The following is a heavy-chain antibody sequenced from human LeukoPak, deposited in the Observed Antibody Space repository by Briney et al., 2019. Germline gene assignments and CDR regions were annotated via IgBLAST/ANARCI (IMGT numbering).Heavy chain of an antibody. D-gene: IGHD2-2*02. CDR1: GYTFTSYD. CDR2: MNPNGGNT. CDR3: ARVGPGYCSSTSCYTIGYYYGMDV. Sequence: ASVKVSCKASGYTFTSYDINWVRQATGQGLEWMGWMNPNGGNTGYAQKFQGRVTMTTDTSTSTAYMELRSLRSDDTAVYYCARVGPGYCSSTSCYTIGYYYGMDVWGQGTTVTVSS. V-gene: IGHV1-8*01. J-gene: IGHJ6*02.